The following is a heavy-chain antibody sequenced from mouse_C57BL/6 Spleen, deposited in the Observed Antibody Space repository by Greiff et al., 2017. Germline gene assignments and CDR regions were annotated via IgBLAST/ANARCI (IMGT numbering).Heavy chain of an antibody. CDR3: ARQGTYGNYFYYFDV. D-gene: IGHD2-1*01. CDR2: ISSGSSTI. V-gene: IGHV5-17*01. Sequence: EVHLVESGGGLVKPGGSLKLSCAASGFTFSDYGMHWVRQAPEKGLEWVAYISSGSSTIYYADTVKGRFTISRDNAKNTLFLQMTSLRSEDTAMYYCARQGTYGNYFYYFDVWGKGTTLTVSS. J-gene: IGHJ2*01. CDR1: GFTFSDYG.